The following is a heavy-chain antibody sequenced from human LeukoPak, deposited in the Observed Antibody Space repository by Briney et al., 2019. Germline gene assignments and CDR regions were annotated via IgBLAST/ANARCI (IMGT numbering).Heavy chain of an antibody. CDR3: AKDTRLLGSYYPGFDY. CDR1: GFSFSSYS. CDR2: ITTSSSYI. D-gene: IGHD3-10*01. J-gene: IGHJ4*02. Sequence: GGSLRLSCAASGFSFSSYSMNWVRQAPGKGLEWVSSITTSSSYIYYADSVKGRFTISRDNAKNSLFLQMNSLRAEDTALYYCAKDTRLLGSYYPGFDYWGQGTLVTVSS. V-gene: IGHV3-21*04.